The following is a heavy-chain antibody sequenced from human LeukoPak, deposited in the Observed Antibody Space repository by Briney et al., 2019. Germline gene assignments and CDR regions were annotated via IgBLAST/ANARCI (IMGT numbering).Heavy chain of an antibody. CDR3: ARVSAITGATDALDF. CDR1: GFTFSDHF. J-gene: IGHJ3*01. V-gene: IGHV3-72*01. Sequence: GGSLRLSCAASGFTFSDHFMDWVRQAPGKGLEWVGRIRKKPNSYTTECAASVKGRFTFSRDDSKNSLYLQMNSLETEDTAVYYCARVSAITGATDALDFWGQGTMVTVSS. D-gene: IGHD1-20*01. CDR2: IRKKPNSYTT.